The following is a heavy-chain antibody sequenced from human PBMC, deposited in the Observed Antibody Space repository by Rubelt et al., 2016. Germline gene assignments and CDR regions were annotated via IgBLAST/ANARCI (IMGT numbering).Heavy chain of an antibody. V-gene: IGHV4-39*01. Sequence: QLQLQESGPGLVKPSETLSLTCTVSGGSISRSTYYWGWIRQSPGKGLEWIGSIYHSGSTNYNPSLKSRVTISVDTSKKQISLKLSSVTAADTAVYYCARLIIATHPDYWGQGTLVTVSS. J-gene: IGHJ4*02. D-gene: IGHD2-15*01. CDR3: ARLIIATHPDY. CDR1: GGSISRSTYY. CDR2: IYHSGST.